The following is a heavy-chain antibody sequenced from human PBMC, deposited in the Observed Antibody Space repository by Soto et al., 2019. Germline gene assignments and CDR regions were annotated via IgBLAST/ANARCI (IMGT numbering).Heavy chain of an antibody. J-gene: IGHJ4*02. Sequence: QVQLVESGGGVVQPGRSLRLSCAASGFTFSSYGMHWVRQAPGKGLEWVSSIWYDGNNKYYADSLKGRFTISRDNSRNTLFLQMNSLRAEDTALYYCVGRGNQNWGDYWGQGTQVTVSS. CDR2: IWYDGNNK. V-gene: IGHV3-33*01. D-gene: IGHD7-27*01. CDR3: VGRGNQNWGDY. CDR1: GFTFSSYG.